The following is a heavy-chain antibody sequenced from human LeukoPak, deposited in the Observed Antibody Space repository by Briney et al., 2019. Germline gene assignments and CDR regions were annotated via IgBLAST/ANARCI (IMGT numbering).Heavy chain of an antibody. CDR2: NYYSGST. Sequence: SETLSLTCTVSGGSISSSSYYWGWIRQPPGKGLGWIGSNYYSGSTYYNPSLKTRVTISVATSKDQFSLKLSSVIAAETAVYYCATTVVTFAYWGQGTLVTVSS. J-gene: IGHJ4*02. CDR3: ATTVVTFAY. V-gene: IGHV4-39*07. CDR1: GGSISSSSYY. D-gene: IGHD4-23*01.